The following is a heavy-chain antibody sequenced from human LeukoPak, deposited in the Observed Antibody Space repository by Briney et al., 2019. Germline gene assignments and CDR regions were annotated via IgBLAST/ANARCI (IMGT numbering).Heavy chain of an antibody. V-gene: IGHV4-59*01. D-gene: IGHD4-17*01. CDR3: ARGPSYGDPYYYYYYMDV. Sequence: GSLRLSCAASGFTFSHSAMSWIRQPPGKGLEWIGYIYYSGSTNYNPSLKSRVTISVDTSKNQFSLKLSSVTAADTAVYYCARGPSYGDPYYYYYYMDVWGKGTTVTVSS. J-gene: IGHJ6*03. CDR2: IYYSGST. CDR1: GFTFSHSA.